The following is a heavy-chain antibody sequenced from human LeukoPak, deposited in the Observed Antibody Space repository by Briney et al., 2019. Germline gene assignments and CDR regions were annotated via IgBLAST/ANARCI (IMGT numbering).Heavy chain of an antibody. CDR3: ARTPTPFYYMDV. Sequence: GESLKIYCKGPGYSFTSYWIGWVRQMPGKGLEWMGIIYPGDSDTRYSPSFQGQITFSAHKSISTAYLQWSSLKASDTAMYYCARTPTPFYYMDVWGKGTTVTVSS. CDR1: GYSFTSYW. V-gene: IGHV5-51*01. CDR2: IYPGDSDT. J-gene: IGHJ6*03. D-gene: IGHD4-17*01.